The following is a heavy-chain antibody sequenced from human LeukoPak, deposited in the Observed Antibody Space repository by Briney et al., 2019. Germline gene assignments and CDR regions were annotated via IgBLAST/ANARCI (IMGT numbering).Heavy chain of an antibody. J-gene: IGHJ4*02. CDR2: IYPSDGST. CDR3: VRDQEGFDY. Sequence: ASVKVSCKASGYTFTSNYIHWVRHAPGQGLEWMGMIYPSDGSTSYAQKFQCRVTVTRDTSTSTVHMELRGLRSEDTAVYYCVRDQEGFDYWGQGTLVTVSS. CDR1: GYTFTSNY. V-gene: IGHV1-46*01.